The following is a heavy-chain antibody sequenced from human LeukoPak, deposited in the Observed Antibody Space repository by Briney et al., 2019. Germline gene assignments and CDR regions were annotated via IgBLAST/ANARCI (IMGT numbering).Heavy chain of an antibody. CDR1: GFTVSSNY. J-gene: IGHJ3*02. V-gene: IGHV3-53*01. Sequence: GGSLRLSCAASGFTVSSNYMSWVRQAPGKGLEWASVIYSGGSTYYADSVKGRFTISRDNSKNTLYLQMNSLRAEDTAVYYCARVRRRATDAFDIWGQGTMVTVSS. CDR2: IYSGGST. CDR3: ARVRRRATDAFDI.